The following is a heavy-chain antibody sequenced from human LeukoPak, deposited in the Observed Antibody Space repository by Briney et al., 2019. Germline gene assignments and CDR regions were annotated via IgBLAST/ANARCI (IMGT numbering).Heavy chain of an antibody. CDR2: ISGSGGST. J-gene: IGHJ4*02. D-gene: IGHD3-9*01. V-gene: IGHV3-23*01. CDR1: GFTFSGCA. Sequence: GGSLRLSCAASGFTFSGCAMSWVRQAPGKGLEWVSAISGSGGSTYYADSVKGRFTISRDNSKNTLYLQMNSLRAEDTAVYYCAKSPGNILTGYYPPPWGQGTLVTVSS. CDR3: AKSPGNILTGYYPPP.